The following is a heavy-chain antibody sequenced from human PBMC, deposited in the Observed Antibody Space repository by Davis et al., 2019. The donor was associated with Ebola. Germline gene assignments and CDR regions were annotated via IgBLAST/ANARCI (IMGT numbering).Heavy chain of an antibody. CDR3: AKGWDSSGWQN. J-gene: IGHJ4*02. CDR1: GGSISSNNYY. D-gene: IGHD6-19*01. CDR2: IYYRGTT. Sequence: MPSETLSLTCTVSGGSISSNNYYWGWIRQPPGKGLEWIGSIYYRGTTYYTPSLKSRVTISVDTSNNQFSLNLRSVTAADTAVYYCAKGWDSSGWQNWGPGILVTVSS. V-gene: IGHV4-39*07.